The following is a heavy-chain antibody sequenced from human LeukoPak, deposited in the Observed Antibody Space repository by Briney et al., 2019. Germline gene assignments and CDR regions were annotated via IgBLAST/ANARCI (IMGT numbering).Heavy chain of an antibody. V-gene: IGHV3-48*02. J-gene: IGHJ4*02. CDR1: GFTFSSYA. CDR3: GRDRYGDYLVDC. CDR2: ISGTGTNI. D-gene: IGHD4-17*01. Sequence: GGSLRLSCAASGFTFSSYAMSWVRQAPGKGLEWVAYISGTGTNIYYADSVKGRFTISRDNAMNSVYLQMDSLRDEDTAVYYCGRDRYGDYLVDCWGQGTLVTVSS.